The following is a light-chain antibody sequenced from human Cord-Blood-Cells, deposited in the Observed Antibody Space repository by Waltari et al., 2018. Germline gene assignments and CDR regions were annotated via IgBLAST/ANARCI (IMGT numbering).Light chain of an antibody. J-gene: IGLJ3*02. V-gene: IGLV1-44*01. Sequence: QSVLTQPPSASGTPGQRVTISCSGSSSNIGSNTVNWYQQLPGTAPKLLIYSNKQRPSGVPVLFSASKSGTSASLAISGLQSEDEADYYCAAWDDSLNGPVFGGGTKLTVL. CDR3: AAWDDSLNGPV. CDR1: SSNIGSNT. CDR2: SNK.